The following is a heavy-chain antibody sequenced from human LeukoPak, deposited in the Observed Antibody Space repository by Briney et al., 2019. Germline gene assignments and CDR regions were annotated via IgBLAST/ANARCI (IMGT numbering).Heavy chain of an antibody. CDR1: GFTFSSYA. D-gene: IGHD6-19*01. V-gene: IGHV3-30-3*01. Sequence: GGSLRLSCTASGFTFSSYAMHWVRQAPGKGLEWVAVISYDGSNKYYADSVKGRFTISRDNSKNTLYLQMNSLRAEDTAVYYCARDQQGIAVAGTFDYWGQGTLVTVSS. CDR2: ISYDGSNK. CDR3: ARDQQGIAVAGTFDY. J-gene: IGHJ4*02.